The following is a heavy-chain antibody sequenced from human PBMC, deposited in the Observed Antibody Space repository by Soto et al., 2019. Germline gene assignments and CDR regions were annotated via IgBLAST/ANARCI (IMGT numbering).Heavy chain of an antibody. V-gene: IGHV4-30-4*01. D-gene: IGHD3-3*01. CDR1: GGSISSGDYY. CDR3: DSAARALTIFGVVIPLFDY. J-gene: IGHJ4*02. Sequence: QVQLQESGPGLVKPSQTLSLTCTVSGGSISSGDYYWSWIRQPPGKGLEWIGYIYYSGSTYYNPSLTSRVTISVDTSTNQVYLKLSSVTAADTAVYDCDSAARALTIFGVVIPLFDYWGQGTLVTVSS. CDR2: IYYSGST.